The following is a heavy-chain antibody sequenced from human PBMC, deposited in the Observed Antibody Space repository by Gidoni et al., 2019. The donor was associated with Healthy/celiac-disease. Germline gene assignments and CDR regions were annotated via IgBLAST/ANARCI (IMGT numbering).Heavy chain of an antibody. CDR1: GASISSGDYY. CDR3: TRGSYNGYYDMLTGPFDY. Sequence: QVQLQQSGPGLVKPSQTLSLTCTVSGASISSGDYYWSWLRQPPGKGLEWIGYIHYGGTTYYNPSLKSRVTIAVDTSRNQFSLKLSSVTAPDTAVYYCTRGSYNGYYDMLTGPFDYWGQGTLVTVSS. D-gene: IGHD3-9*01. CDR2: IHYGGTT. V-gene: IGHV4-30-4*01. J-gene: IGHJ4*02.